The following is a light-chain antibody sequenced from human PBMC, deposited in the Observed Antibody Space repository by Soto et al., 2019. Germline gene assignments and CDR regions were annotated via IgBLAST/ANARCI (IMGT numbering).Light chain of an antibody. CDR2: DAS. CDR1: QSISSW. V-gene: IGKV1-5*01. Sequence: DIQMTQSPSTLSASVGDRVTITCRASQSISSWLAWYQQKPGKAPKLLISDASSLKSGVPSRFSGSGSATEFTLTISSLQPDDFATYYCQQYKSYSRTFGQGTKVEIK. CDR3: QQYKSYSRT. J-gene: IGKJ1*01.